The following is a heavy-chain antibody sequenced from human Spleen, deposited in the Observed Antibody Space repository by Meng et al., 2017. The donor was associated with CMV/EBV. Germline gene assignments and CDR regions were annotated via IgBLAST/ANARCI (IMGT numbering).Heavy chain of an antibody. Sequence: KASGYTFIGYFVHWVRQAPGHGREWMGWINPDNGDTNYAQNFQGRVTLTRDTSISTAYMELSRLRSDDTAMYYCRVPGAVNNNDMDVWGQGSTVTVSS. CDR1: GYTFIGYF. CDR2: INPDNGDT. CDR3: RVPGAVNNNDMDV. J-gene: IGHJ6*02. V-gene: IGHV1-2*02. D-gene: IGHD2-2*01.